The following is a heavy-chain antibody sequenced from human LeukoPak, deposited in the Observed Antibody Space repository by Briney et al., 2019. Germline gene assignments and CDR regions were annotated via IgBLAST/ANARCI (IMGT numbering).Heavy chain of an antibody. J-gene: IGHJ3*02. Sequence: PSGTLSLTCTASGGSVSSSNWWNWVRQPPGQGLEWIGEIDHSGTTHYSASLKSRVTISLDKSKNQFSLKLTSLTAADTAVYYCARDLADVTMVRGVSSGTFDIWGQGTVVTVSS. D-gene: IGHD3-10*01. CDR1: GGSVSSSNW. V-gene: IGHV4-4*02. CDR3: ARDLADVTMVRGVSSGTFDI. CDR2: IDHSGTT.